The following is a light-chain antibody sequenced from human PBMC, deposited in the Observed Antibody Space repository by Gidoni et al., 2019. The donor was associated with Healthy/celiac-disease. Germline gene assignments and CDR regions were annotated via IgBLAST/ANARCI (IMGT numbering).Light chain of an antibody. V-gene: IGLV1-47*01. CDR2: RNN. Sequence: QSVLTQPPSAYGTPGQRVTISCSGSSSNIGRNYVYCYQQLPGTAPKLLISRNNQRPSGVPDRFSGSKSGTSASLAISGLRSEDEAAYYCAAWDDSLSGPNWVFGGGTKLTVL. CDR3: AAWDDSLSGPNWV. CDR1: SSNIGRNY. J-gene: IGLJ3*02.